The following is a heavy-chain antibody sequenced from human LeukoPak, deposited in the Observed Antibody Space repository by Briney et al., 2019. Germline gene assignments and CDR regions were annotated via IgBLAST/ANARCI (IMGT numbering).Heavy chain of an antibody. D-gene: IGHD1-1*01. CDR3: ARDRVPDNWFDP. J-gene: IGHJ5*02. V-gene: IGHV3-30*03. Sequence: PGRSLRLSCAASGFTFSSYGMHWVRQAPGKGLEWVAVISYDGSNKYYADSVKGRFTISRDNSKNTLYLQMNSLRAEDTAVYYCARDRVPDNWFDPWGQGTLVTVSS. CDR1: GFTFSSYG. CDR2: ISYDGSNK.